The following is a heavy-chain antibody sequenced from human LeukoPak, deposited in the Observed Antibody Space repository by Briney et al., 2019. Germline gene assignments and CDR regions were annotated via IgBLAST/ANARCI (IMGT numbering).Heavy chain of an antibody. CDR3: AKTKGGFPYDVFDI. V-gene: IGHV3-48*03. Sequence: GGSLRLSCAASGFTFSSYEMNWVRQAPGKGLEWVSYISSSGSTIYYADSVKGRFTISRDNSKNTLYLQMNSLRAEDTAVYYCAKTKGGFPYDVFDIWGQGTMVTVSS. J-gene: IGHJ3*02. CDR2: ISSSGSTI. D-gene: IGHD3-16*01. CDR1: GFTFSSYE.